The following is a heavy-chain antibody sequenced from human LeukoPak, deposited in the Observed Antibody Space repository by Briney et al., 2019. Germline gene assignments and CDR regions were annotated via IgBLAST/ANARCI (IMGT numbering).Heavy chain of an antibody. CDR3: ARDSRSSNYDISKWYTPDPFDP. V-gene: IGHV1-2*02. Sequence: GASVKVSCKASGYTFTGYYMHWVRQAPGQGLEWMGWINPNSGGTNYAQKFQGRVTMTRDTSISTAYMELSRLRSDDTAVYYCARDSRSSNYDISKWYTPDPFDPWGQGTLVTVSS. CDR2: INPNSGGT. CDR1: GYTFTGYY. D-gene: IGHD3-9*01. J-gene: IGHJ5*02.